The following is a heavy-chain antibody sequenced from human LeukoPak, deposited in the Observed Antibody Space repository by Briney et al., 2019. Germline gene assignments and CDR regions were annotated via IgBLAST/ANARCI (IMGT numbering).Heavy chain of an antibody. J-gene: IGHJ4*02. CDR2: MRSDGSTK. CDR3: AKGYDSSGYYLDH. V-gene: IGHV3-30*02. CDR1: GFSFSSYG. D-gene: IGHD3-22*01. Sequence: GGSLRLSCAASGFSFSSYGMHWVRQAPGKGLEWVAYMRSDGSTKYYADSVKGRFTISRDNSKNTLYPQMNSLRPEDTAVYYCAKGYDSSGYYLDHWGQGTLVTVSS.